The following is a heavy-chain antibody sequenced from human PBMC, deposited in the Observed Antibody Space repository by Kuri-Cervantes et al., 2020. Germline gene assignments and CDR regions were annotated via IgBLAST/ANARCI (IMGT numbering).Heavy chain of an antibody. CDR2: IHTSGRT. CDR3: ARYITTWKYFDP. CDR1: DGSFNGGDYY. J-gene: IGHJ5*02. D-gene: IGHD1-1*01. Sequence: LRLSCTVSDGSFNGGDYYWNWIRQPAGKGLEWIGRIHTSGRTYYNPSLRSRVNISVDTSKNQFSLNLNSVTAADTAVYYCARYITTWKYFDPWGQGTLVTVSS. V-gene: IGHV4-61*02.